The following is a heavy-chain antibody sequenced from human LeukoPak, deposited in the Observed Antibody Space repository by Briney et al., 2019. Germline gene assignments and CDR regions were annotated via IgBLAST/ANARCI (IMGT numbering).Heavy chain of an antibody. CDR2: MNPNSGNT. J-gene: IGHJ6*03. CDR1: GYTFTSYD. CDR3: ARGAGYSSGWYVGGFYYYYMDV. Sequence: ASVKVSCKASGYTFTSYDINWVRQATGQGLEWMGWMNPNSGNTGYAQKFRGRVTITRNTSISTAYMELSSLRSEDTAVYYCARGAGYSSGWYVGGFYYYYMDVWGKGTTVTVSS. V-gene: IGHV1-8*03. D-gene: IGHD6-19*01.